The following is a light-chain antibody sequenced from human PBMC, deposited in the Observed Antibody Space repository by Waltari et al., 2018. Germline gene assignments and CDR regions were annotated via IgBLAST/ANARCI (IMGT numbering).Light chain of an antibody. CDR2: QVS. J-gene: IGKJ1*01. CDR1: QSLLYRDGNTY. V-gene: IGKV2-30*01. CDR3: MQGTQWPGT. Sequence: DVVMTQSPLSLAATLGQPASISCRSSQSLLYRDGNTYLNWFHQRPGQSPRRLIYQVSNRDSGVPNGFSGSGSGTDFTLTISRVEAEDVGIFFCMQGTQWPGTFGQGTKVEIK.